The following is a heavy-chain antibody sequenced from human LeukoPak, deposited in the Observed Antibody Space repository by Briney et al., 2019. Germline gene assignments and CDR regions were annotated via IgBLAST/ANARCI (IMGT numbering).Heavy chain of an antibody. J-gene: IGHJ4*02. D-gene: IGHD5-24*01. CDR2: ISSSSSYT. Sequence: GGSLRLSCAASGFTFSDYYMSWIRQAPGKGLEWVSYISSSSSYTNYADSVKGRLTISRDNAKNSLFLQMNSLRAEDTAVYYCARLEMATTRFDYWGQGTLVTVSS. CDR1: GFTFSDYY. CDR3: ARLEMATTRFDY. V-gene: IGHV3-11*03.